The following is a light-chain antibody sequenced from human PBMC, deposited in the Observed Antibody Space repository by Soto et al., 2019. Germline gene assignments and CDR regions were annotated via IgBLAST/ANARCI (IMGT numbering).Light chain of an antibody. Sequence: DIVLTQSPDTLSLSPGERATLYCRASQRISISYIAWYQQQPGQAPRLLIYSTSTRATGIPDRFSGSGSGTDFTLTISKLEPGDFAVYYCQQYGGSSWTFGQGTRWIS. CDR2: STS. J-gene: IGKJ1*01. V-gene: IGKV3-20*01. CDR3: QQYGGSSWT. CDR1: QRISISY.